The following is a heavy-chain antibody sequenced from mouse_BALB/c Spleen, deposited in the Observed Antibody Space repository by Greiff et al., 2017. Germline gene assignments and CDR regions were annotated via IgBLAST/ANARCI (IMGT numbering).Heavy chain of an antibody. Sequence: DLVKPGASVKLSCKASGYTFTSYWINWIKQRPGQGLEWIGRIAPGSGSTYYNEMFKGKATLTVDTSSSTAYIQLSSLSSEDSAVYFCARGRGTATTFAYWGQGTLVTVSA. CDR3: ARGRGTATTFAY. CDR1: GYTFTSYW. J-gene: IGHJ3*01. V-gene: IGHV1S41*01. CDR2: IAPGSGST. D-gene: IGHD1-2*01.